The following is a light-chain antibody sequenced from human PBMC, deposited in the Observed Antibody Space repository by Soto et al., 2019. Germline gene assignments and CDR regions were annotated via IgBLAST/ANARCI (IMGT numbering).Light chain of an antibody. CDR3: QGWDSSGDHPEV. CDR2: DDS. Sequence: SYELTQPPSVSVAPGQTASITCGGNNIGTKNVHWYQQKAGQAPVLVIYDDSDRPSGIPERFSGSNSGNAATLTISRVEAGDEADYYCQGWDSSGDHPEVFGGGTKRTVL. J-gene: IGLJ3*02. CDR1: NIGTKN. V-gene: IGLV3-21*02.